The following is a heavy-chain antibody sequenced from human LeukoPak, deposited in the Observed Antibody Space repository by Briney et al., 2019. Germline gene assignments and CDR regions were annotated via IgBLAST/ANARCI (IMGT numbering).Heavy chain of an antibody. Sequence: GGALRLSCAASGFTFSSYGMHWVRQAPGKGLEWVAVISYDGSNKYYADSVKGRFTISRDNSKNTLYLQMNSLRAEDTAVYYCVKGNIVLMVYALYNWFDPWGQGTLVTVSS. CDR1: GFTFSSYG. V-gene: IGHV3-30*18. CDR3: VKGNIVLMVYALYNWFDP. J-gene: IGHJ5*02. CDR2: ISYDGSNK. D-gene: IGHD2-8*01.